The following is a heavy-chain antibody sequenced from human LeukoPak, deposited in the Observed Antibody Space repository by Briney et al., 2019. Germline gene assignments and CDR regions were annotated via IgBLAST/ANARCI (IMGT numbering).Heavy chain of an antibody. Sequence: TGGSLRLSCAASGFTFSDAWMSWVRQAPGKGLEWVAVISYDGSNKYYADSVKGRFTISRDNSKNTLYLQMNSLRAEDTAVYYCASSSWYDLLLFDYWGQGTLVTVSS. D-gene: IGHD6-13*01. V-gene: IGHV3-30-3*01. CDR1: GFTFSDAW. CDR3: ASSSWYDLLLFDY. J-gene: IGHJ4*02. CDR2: ISYDGSNK.